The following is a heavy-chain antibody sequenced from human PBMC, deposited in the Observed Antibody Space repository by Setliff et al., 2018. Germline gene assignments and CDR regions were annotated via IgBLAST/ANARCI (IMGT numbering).Heavy chain of an antibody. V-gene: IGHV4-34*08. CDR3: TVRDFNCTDGRCAYFFDP. CDR1: GGTFSDYY. J-gene: IGHJ1*01. D-gene: IGHD2-8*02. Sequence: PSETLSLTCAASGGTFSDYYWTWIRQHPEKGLEWIGEIKHSGITNYKSSLKSRATISIDMSKRQFSLDLTSVTAADTAIYFCTVRDFNCTDGRCAYFFDPWGQGALVTVSS. CDR2: IKHSGIT.